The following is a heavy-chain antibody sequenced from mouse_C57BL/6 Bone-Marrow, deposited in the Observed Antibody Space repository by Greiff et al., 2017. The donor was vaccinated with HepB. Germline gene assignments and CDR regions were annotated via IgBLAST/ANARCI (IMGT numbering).Heavy chain of an antibody. CDR2: IDPSDSYT. Sequence: QVQLKQPGAELVMPGASVKLSCKASGYTFTSYWLHWVKQRPGQGLEWIGEIDPSDSYTNYNQKFKGKSTLTVDKSSSTAYMQLSSLTSEDPAVYYCASYYGSSPYYAMDYWGQGTSVTVSS. V-gene: IGHV1-69*01. D-gene: IGHD1-1*01. CDR3: ASYYGSSPYYAMDY. CDR1: GYTFTSYW. J-gene: IGHJ4*01.